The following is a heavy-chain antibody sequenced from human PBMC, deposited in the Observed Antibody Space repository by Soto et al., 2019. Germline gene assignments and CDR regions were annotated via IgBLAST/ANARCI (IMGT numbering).Heavy chain of an antibody. CDR1: GFTFSSYG. CDR3: AKDLLRPGRAYGMDV. Sequence: GGSLRLSCAASGFTFSSYGMHWVRQAPGKGLEWVAVISYDGTNKYYADSVKGRFTISRDNSKNTLYLQMNSLRAEDTAVYYCAKDLLRPGRAYGMDVWGQGTTVNVSS. V-gene: IGHV3-30*18. CDR2: ISYDGTNK. J-gene: IGHJ6*02.